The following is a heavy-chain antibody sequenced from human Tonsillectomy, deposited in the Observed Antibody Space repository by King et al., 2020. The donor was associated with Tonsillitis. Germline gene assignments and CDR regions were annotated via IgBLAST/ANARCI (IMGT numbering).Heavy chain of an antibody. CDR1: GYTFTGYY. Sequence: VQLVESGAEVKKPGASLKVSCKASGYTFTGYYIHWVRQAPGQGLEWMGWINPGSGGTYYAQKFQGRVTMTRDTSISTAYMELTSLKSDETAAYYCAALGRWDGFDIWGQGTMVTVSS. J-gene: IGHJ3*02. V-gene: IGHV1-2*02. CDR2: INPGSGGT. D-gene: IGHD3-16*01. CDR3: AALGRWDGFDI.